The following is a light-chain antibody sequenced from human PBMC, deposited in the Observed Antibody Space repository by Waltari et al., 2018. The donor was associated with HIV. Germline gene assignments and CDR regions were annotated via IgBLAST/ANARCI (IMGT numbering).Light chain of an antibody. CDR2: EVS. CDR3: ASYAGSTNV. J-gene: IGLJ1*01. CDR1: SSDVGGYNY. Sequence: QSALTQPPSASGSPGQSVTISCTGTSSDVGGYNYVSWYQLHPGKAPKLMIYEVSKWPSGVPDRFSGSKSGNTASLTVSGLQSEDEADYFCASYAGSTNVFGTGTKVTVL. V-gene: IGLV2-8*01.